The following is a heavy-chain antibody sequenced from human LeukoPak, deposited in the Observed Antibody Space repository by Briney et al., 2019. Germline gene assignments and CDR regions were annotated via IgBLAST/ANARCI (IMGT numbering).Heavy chain of an antibody. Sequence: GGSLRLSCAASGFTFGDYAMHWVRQAPGKGLEWVSLISGDGGSTYYADSVEGRFTISRDNSKNSLYLQMNSLRTEDTALYYCAKDSDYYGSGYDYWGQGTLVTVSS. D-gene: IGHD3-10*01. CDR1: GFTFGDYA. V-gene: IGHV3-43*02. CDR3: AKDSDYYGSGYDY. J-gene: IGHJ4*02. CDR2: ISGDGGST.